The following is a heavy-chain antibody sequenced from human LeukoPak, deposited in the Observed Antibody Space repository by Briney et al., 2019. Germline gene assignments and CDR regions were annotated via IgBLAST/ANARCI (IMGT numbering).Heavy chain of an antibody. CDR1: GGSISGYY. V-gene: IGHV4-59*01. D-gene: IGHD2-15*01. CDR2: IYYSGST. J-gene: IGHJ5*02. Sequence: PSETLSLTCTASGGSISGYYWSWIRQSPGKGLEWIGYIYYSGSTNYNPSLKGRVTMSVDTSKNHFSLKVSSVTAADTAVYYCARAVVVAATVKWFDPWGQGTLVTVSS. CDR3: ARAVVVAATVKWFDP.